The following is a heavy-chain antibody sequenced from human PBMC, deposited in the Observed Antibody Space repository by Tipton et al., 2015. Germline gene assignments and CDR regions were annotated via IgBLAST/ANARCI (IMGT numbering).Heavy chain of an antibody. V-gene: IGHV1-8*01. Sequence: QVQLVQSGAEVKKPGASVTVSCKASGYTFSSYDVNWVRQATGQGLEWMGWMNPKSGNTGYAQKFQGRVIMTRDSSISTAYMELSSLTSEDTAVYYCARGPQGGLYCSGGSCYYRLDPWGQGTLVTVSP. D-gene: IGHD2-15*01. CDR2: MNPKSGNT. CDR1: GYTFSSYD. J-gene: IGHJ5*02. CDR3: ARGPQGGLYCSGGSCYYRLDP.